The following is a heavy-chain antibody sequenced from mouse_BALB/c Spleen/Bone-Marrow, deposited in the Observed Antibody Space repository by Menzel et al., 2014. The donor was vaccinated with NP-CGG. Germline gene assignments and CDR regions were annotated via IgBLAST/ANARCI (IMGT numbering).Heavy chain of an antibody. CDR2: INPSNGGT. V-gene: IGHV1S81*02. D-gene: IGHD2-1*01. J-gene: IGHJ3*01. CDR1: GYTFTSYY. Sequence: VKLMESEAELVKPGASVKLSCKASGYTFTSYYIYWVKQRPGQGLEWIGEINPSNGGTNFNEKFKSKATLTVDKSSSTAYMQLSSLTSEDSAVYYCTRSNGNWFAYWGQGTLVTVSA. CDR3: TRSNGNWFAY.